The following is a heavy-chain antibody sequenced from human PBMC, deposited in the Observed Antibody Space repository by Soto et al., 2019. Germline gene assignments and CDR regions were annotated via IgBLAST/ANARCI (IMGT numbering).Heavy chain of an antibody. CDR1: CGSFSGDY. CDR2: INHSGST. CDR3: ARQLGGGMTTVTTWGLNWSDS. V-gene: IGHV4-34*01. J-gene: IGHJ5*01. D-gene: IGHD4-4*01. Sequence: SETLSVTCAVYCGSFSGDYWSWIRQPPGKGLEWIGEINHSGSTNYNPSLKSRVTISVDTSKNQFSLKLSSVTAADTAVYYCARQLGGGMTTVTTWGLNWSDSWGQGIPITVSP.